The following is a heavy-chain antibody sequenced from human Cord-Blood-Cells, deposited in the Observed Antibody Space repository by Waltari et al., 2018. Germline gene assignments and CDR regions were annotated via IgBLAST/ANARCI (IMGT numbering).Heavy chain of an antibody. CDR1: GGSISSSNW. CDR3: ASLVDYYDSSGYSDAFDI. CDR2: IYHSGGT. J-gene: IGHJ3*02. Sequence: QVQLQESGPGLVKPSGTLSLTCAVSGGSISSSNWWSWVRQPPGKGLEWIGEIYHSGGTNYNPSLKSRVTISVVKSKNQFSLKLSAVTAADTAVYYCASLVDYYDSSGYSDAFDIWGQGTMVTVSS. D-gene: IGHD3-22*01. V-gene: IGHV4-4*02.